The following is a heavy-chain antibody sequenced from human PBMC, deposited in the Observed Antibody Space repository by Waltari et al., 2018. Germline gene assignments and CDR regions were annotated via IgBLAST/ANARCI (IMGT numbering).Heavy chain of an antibody. CDR3: AGGYSSGWYAY. J-gene: IGHJ4*02. Sequence: QVQLQQWGAGLLKPSETLSLTCAVYGGSFSGYYWSWIRQPPGKGLKWIGESNLSGTTNYNPPHKKRVTIAIDTSRNQFSLTLRSVTAADTAVFYCAGGYSSGWYAYWGQGTQVTVPS. D-gene: IGHD6-19*01. CDR1: GGSFSGYY. CDR2: SNLSGTT. V-gene: IGHV4-34*01.